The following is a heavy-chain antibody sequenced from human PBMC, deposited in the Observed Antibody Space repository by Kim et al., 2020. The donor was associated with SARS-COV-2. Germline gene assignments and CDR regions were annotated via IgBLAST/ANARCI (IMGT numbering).Heavy chain of an antibody. D-gene: IGHD6-13*01. J-gene: IGHJ4*02. CDR3: ARERGIIAAHGPSYIDS. Sequence: SVKVSCKASGGTFSSYAISWVRQAPGQGLEWMGGIIPIFGTAKYAQKFQGRVTITADGSTSTAYMELSSLRSEDTAVYYCARERGIIAAHGPSYIDSWGPETLVTVSP. V-gene: IGHV1-69*13. CDR1: GGTFSSYA. CDR2: IIPIFGTA.